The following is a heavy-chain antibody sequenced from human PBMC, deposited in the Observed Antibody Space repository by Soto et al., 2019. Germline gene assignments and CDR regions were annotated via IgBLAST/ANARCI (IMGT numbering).Heavy chain of an antibody. CDR2: ISGSGGST. CDR3: ATLEAPWGSLNYDSSVLYLDH. J-gene: IGHJ4*02. V-gene: IGHV3-23*01. CDR1: GFTFSSYA. Sequence: GSLILSFAASGFTFSSYAMSWVRQAPGKGLEWVSAISGSGGSTYYADSVKGRFTISRDNSKNTLYLQMNSLRAEDTAVYYCATLEAPWGSLNYDSSVLYLDHWGKGT. D-gene: IGHD3-22*01.